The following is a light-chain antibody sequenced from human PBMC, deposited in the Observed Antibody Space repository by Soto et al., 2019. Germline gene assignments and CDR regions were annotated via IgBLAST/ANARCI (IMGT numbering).Light chain of an antibody. CDR1: QNVDTN. J-gene: IGKJ5*01. Sequence: EIVMPQSPATLSVSPGERATLSCRASQNVDTNYLAWYQQKPGQAPRIIIFGASGRATGIPDRFSGSGSGTDFTLTIFSLQPDDFATYYCQQYNSYAITFGQGTRLEI. CDR2: GAS. V-gene: IGKV3D-15*01. CDR3: QQYNSYAIT.